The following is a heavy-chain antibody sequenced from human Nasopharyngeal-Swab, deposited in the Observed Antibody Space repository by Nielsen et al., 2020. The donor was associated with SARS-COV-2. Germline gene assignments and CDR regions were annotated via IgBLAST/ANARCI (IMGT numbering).Heavy chain of an antibody. CDR1: GYTFTSYD. CDR2: MNPNSGNT. Sequence: ASVKVSCKASGYTFTSYDINWVRQATGQGLEWMGWMNPNSGNTGYAQKFQGRVTMTRNTSISPAYMELSSLRSEDTAMYYCARGHQYQLLFHYYYYMDVWGKGTTVTVSS. CDR3: ARGHQYQLLFHYYYYMDV. V-gene: IGHV1-8*01. J-gene: IGHJ6*03. D-gene: IGHD2-2*01.